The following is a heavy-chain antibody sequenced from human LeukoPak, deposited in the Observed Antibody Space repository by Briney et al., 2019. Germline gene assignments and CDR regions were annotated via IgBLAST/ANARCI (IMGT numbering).Heavy chain of an antibody. CDR3: ARDRPDYDFWSGRGSYYMDV. Sequence: PSQTLSLTCTVSGGSISSGSYYWSWIRQPAGKGLEWIGRIYTSGSTNYNPSLKSRVTISVDTSKNQFSLKLSSVTAADTAVYYCARDRPDYDFWSGRGSYYMDVWGKGTAVTASS. CDR1: GGSISSGSYY. V-gene: IGHV4-61*02. J-gene: IGHJ6*03. CDR2: IYTSGST. D-gene: IGHD3-3*01.